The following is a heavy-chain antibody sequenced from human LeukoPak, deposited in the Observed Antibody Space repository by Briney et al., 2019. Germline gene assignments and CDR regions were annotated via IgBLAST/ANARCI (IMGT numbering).Heavy chain of an antibody. V-gene: IGHV4-34*01. Sequence: SETLSLTCAVYGGSFSGYYWSWIRQPPGKGLEWIGEINHSGSTNYNPSLKSRVTILVDTSKNQFSLKLSSVTAADTAVYYCAARYYDFWSGYYTGDYWGQGTLVTVSS. CDR1: GGSFSGYY. CDR3: AARYYDFWSGYYTGDY. CDR2: INHSGST. D-gene: IGHD3-3*01. J-gene: IGHJ4*02.